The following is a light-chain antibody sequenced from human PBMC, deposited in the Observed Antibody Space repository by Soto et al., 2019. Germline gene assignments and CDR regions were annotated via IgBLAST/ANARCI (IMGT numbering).Light chain of an antibody. V-gene: IGLV2-14*01. CDR3: SSFTRSNTFV. Sequence: QPVLTQPASVSGSPGQSITISCTGTSSDVGGYNYVSWYQQHPGKAPKLMVYEVSNRPSGVSNRFSGSKSGNTASLTISGLQAEDEADYYCSSFTRSNTFVFGAGTKVTVL. J-gene: IGLJ1*01. CDR2: EVS. CDR1: SSDVGGYNY.